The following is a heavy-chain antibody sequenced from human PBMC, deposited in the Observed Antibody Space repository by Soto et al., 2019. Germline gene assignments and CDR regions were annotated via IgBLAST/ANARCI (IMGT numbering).Heavy chain of an antibody. CDR2: INPNSGGT. CDR1: GYTFTGYY. CDR3: ARDAVGAVGWFDP. Sequence: QVQLVQSGAEVKKPGASVKVSSKASGYTFTGYYMHWVRQAPGQGLEWMGWINPNSGGTNYAQNFQGRVTMTRDTSISTAYMELSRLRSDDTAVYYCARDAVGAVGWFDPWGQGTLVTVSS. J-gene: IGHJ5*02. V-gene: IGHV1-2*02. D-gene: IGHD6-19*01.